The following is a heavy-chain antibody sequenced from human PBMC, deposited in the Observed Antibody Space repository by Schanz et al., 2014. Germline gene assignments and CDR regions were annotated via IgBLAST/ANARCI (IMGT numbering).Heavy chain of an antibody. V-gene: IGHV1-3*01. CDR2: INAGTGNT. CDR3: ARGRGFYDY. CDR1: GYSFTPFP. D-gene: IGHD3-10*01. Sequence: QVQLVQSGAEVKKPGASVKVSCKASGYSFTPFPIHWVRQAPGQRLEWMGWINAGTGNTEYSQKFQGRVTITRDTLASTAYMELSSLRSEDTAVHYCARGRGFYDYWGQGTLVTVSS. J-gene: IGHJ4*02.